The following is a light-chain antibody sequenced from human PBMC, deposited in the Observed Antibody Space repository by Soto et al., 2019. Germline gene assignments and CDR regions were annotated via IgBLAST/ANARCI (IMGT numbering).Light chain of an antibody. CDR2: EVN. CDR3: CSYAGSNSLI. J-gene: IGLJ2*01. V-gene: IGLV2-23*02. Sequence: QSALTQPASVSGSPGQSITIYCTGNNGDVGSYDLVSWYQRYPGEAPKLIIYEVNTRPSGISNRFSGSQSGNTASLTISGLQAEDEAEYDCCSYAGSNSLIFGGGTKLTV. CDR1: NGDVGSYDL.